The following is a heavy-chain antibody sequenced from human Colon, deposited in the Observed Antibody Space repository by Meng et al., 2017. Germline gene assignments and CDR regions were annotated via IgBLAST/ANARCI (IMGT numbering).Heavy chain of an antibody. CDR1: GYTFTSYY. D-gene: IGHD3-22*01. J-gene: IGHJ4*02. Sequence: ASVKVSCKASGYTFTSYYMHWVRQAPGQGLEWMGIINPSGGSTSYAQKFQGRVTMTRDTSTSTVYMELSSLRSEDTAVYYCARGGGMTYYYDSSGDYFDYWGQGTLVTVSS. CDR3: ARGGGMTYYYDSSGDYFDY. V-gene: IGHV1-46*01. CDR2: INPSGGST.